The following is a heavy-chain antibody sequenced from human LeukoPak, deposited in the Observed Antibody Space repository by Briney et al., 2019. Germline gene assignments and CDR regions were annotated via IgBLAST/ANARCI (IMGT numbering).Heavy chain of an antibody. CDR2: ISGSGIST. D-gene: IGHD2-2*01. Sequence: PGGSLRLSCAASGFTFSSYAMAWVRQAPGKGLEWVSAISGSGISTYYAESVRGRFTVSRDNAKNSLYLQMNSLRAEDTAVYYCARDWEDIVVVPAEGNWFDPWGQGTLVTVSS. CDR3: ARDWEDIVVVPAEGNWFDP. V-gene: IGHV3-23*01. CDR1: GFTFSSYA. J-gene: IGHJ5*02.